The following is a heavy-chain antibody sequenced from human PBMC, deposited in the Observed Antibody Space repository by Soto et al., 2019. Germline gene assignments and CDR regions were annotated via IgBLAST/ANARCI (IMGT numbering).Heavy chain of an antibody. J-gene: IGHJ4*02. V-gene: IGHV1-46*01. CDR3: ARVPTGRGDYDY. Sequence: QVQLVQSGAEVKKPGASVKVSCKPSGYTFTTYFLHWVRQAPGQGLEWMGIINPSDGSTTYAQSFQGRVTMTMDTSTSTAYMELSSLRSEDTAVYYCARVPTGRGDYDYWGQGTLVTVSS. D-gene: IGHD3-10*01. CDR2: INPSDGST. CDR1: GYTFTTYF.